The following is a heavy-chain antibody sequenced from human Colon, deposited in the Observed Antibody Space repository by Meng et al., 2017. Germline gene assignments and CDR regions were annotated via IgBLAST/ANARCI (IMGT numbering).Heavy chain of an antibody. D-gene: IGHD3-10*01. J-gene: IGHJ4*02. CDR2: IVPDGSGA. CDR3: ARDRNLWQLDY. Sequence: VELVEAGGGLVQPGVSRRLSCAVSGGTFSSYWMSLVRQDQGGGLVWVSRIVPDGSGATYADSVKGRFTISRDNAKNTVYLEMNSLRAEDTGVYYCARDRNLWQLDYWGQGTLVTVFS. CDR1: GGTFSSYW. V-gene: IGHV3-74*01.